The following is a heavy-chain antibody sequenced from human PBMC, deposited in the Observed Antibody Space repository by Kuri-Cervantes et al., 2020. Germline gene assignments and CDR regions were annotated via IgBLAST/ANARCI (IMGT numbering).Heavy chain of an antibody. CDR2: MNPNSGNT. J-gene: IGHJ6*02. D-gene: IGHD2-2*01. CDR1: GYTFTSYD. V-gene: IGHV1-8*01. CDR3: ARDHRGSSTRRSGMDV. Sequence: ASVKVSCKASGYTFTSYDINWVRQATGQGLEWMGWMNPNSGNTGYAQKFQGRVTMTRNTSISTAYMELSSLRSEDTAVYYCARDHRGSSTRRSGMDVWGQGTTVTVSS.